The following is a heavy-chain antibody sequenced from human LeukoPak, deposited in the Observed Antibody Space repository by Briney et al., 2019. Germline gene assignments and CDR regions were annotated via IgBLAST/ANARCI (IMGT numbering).Heavy chain of an antibody. Sequence: GGSLRLSCAASGFTVSRKYMTWVRQAPGKGLEWVAVISYDGSNTYYADSVKGRFTISRDNSKNTLYLQVNSPRPEDTALYFCARVPYTSAWYILSPDYWGQGTLVTVSS. J-gene: IGHJ4*02. V-gene: IGHV3-30*03. CDR3: ARVPYTSAWYILSPDY. D-gene: IGHD6-19*01. CDR1: GFTVSRKY. CDR2: ISYDGSNT.